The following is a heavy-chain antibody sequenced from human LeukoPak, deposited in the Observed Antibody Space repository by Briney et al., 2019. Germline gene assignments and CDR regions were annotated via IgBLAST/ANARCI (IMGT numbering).Heavy chain of an antibody. CDR1: GASVSSASY. CDR3: ARSRAFNSGAFDP. Sequence: SETLSLTCTVSGASVSSASYWSWIRQPPGKGVEWIAHIYNGVNTNYNPSLKSRVTISVNTSKNQFSLRLNSVTAADTAVYYCARSRAFNSGAFDPWGQGSLVTVSS. J-gene: IGHJ5*02. V-gene: IGHV4-61*01. CDR2: IYNGVNT. D-gene: IGHD1-26*01.